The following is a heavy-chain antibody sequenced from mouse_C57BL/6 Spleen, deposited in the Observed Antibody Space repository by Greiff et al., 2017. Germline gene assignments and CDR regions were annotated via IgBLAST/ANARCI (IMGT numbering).Heavy chain of an antibody. D-gene: IGHD2-5*01. CDR3: ARRLDYSNYEAMDY. CDR2: IDPSDSYT. V-gene: IGHV1-69*01. CDR1: GYTFTSYW. J-gene: IGHJ4*01. Sequence: QVQLQQPGAELVMPGASVKLSCKASGYTFTSYWMHWVKQRPGQGLEWLGEIDPSDSYTNYNQQFTGKSTLTVDKSSSTAYMQLSSLTSEDSAVYYCARRLDYSNYEAMDYWGQGTSVTVSS.